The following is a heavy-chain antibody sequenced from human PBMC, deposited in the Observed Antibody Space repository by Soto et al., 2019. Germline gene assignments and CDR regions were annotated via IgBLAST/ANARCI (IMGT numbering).Heavy chain of an antibody. Sequence: HSCSIALTCGVYGGCVWVYYGGGIRKPPGKGLEWIGEIDHSGSTNYNPSLKSRVTISVDTSKNQFSLKLSSVTAADTAVYYCASGGKSSGYFRPYNYYGMDVWGQGTTVPGSS. D-gene: IGHD3-22*01. J-gene: IGHJ6*02. CDR2: IDHSGST. CDR1: GGCVWVYY. V-gene: IGHV4-34*01. CDR3: ASGGKSSGYFRPYNYYGMDV.